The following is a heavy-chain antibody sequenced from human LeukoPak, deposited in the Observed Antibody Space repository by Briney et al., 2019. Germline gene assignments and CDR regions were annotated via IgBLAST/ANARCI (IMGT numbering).Heavy chain of an antibody. D-gene: IGHD3-9*01. CDR1: GYTFTSYD. CDR3: ARGYYDILTGWYYFDY. V-gene: IGHV1-8*01. J-gene: IGHJ4*02. CDR2: MNPNSGNT. Sequence: VSVKVSCKASGYTFTSYDINWVRQATGQGLEWMGWMNPNSGNTGYAQKFQGRVTMTRNTSISTAYMELSSLRSEDTAVYYCARGYYDILTGWYYFDYWGQGTLVTVSS.